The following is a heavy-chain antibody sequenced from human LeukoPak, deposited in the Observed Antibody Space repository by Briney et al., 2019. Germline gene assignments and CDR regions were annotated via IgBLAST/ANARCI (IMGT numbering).Heavy chain of an antibody. Sequence: SETLSLTCTVSGDSIIGYYWTWIRQPPGKGLEWIGYIHYSGSSNYNPSLQSRVTISVDTSKNQFSLKLSSVTAADTAVYYCARHLIYCSGGSCYQSRRDAFDIWGQGTMVTVSS. CDR1: GDSIIGYY. V-gene: IGHV4-59*08. CDR3: ARHLIYCSGGSCYQSRRDAFDI. D-gene: IGHD2-15*01. J-gene: IGHJ3*02. CDR2: IHYSGSS.